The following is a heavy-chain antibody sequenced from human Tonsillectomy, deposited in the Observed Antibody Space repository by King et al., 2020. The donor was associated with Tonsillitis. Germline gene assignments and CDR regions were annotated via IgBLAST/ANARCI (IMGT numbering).Heavy chain of an antibody. D-gene: IGHD3-22*01. V-gene: IGHV4-59*01. J-gene: IGHJ6*02. CDR3: ARDKVCSGYYCAYGMDV. CDR1: GGAISSYY. Sequence: QLQESGPGLVKPSETLSLTCPGSGGAISSYYWIWSRQLPGKGLELIGDIDYSCSTNANPSLKSRVTISVDTSKNHFSLKLSSVTAAETAVYYCARDKVCSGYYCAYGMDVWGQGTTVTVSS. CDR2: IDYSCST.